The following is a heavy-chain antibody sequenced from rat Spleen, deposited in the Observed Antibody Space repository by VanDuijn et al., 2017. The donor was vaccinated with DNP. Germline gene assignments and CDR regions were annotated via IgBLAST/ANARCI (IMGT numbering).Heavy chain of an antibody. CDR2: ISYDGGMT. D-gene: IGHD4-6*01. Sequence: EVQLVQSGGGLVQPGKSLKISCAASGFTFSDYYMAWVRQAPTKGLEWVAYISYDGGMTYYGDSVKGRFTISRDDGESTLYLQMNSLRSEDMATYYCARWADYFDYWGQGVMVTVSS. V-gene: IGHV5-22*01. CDR1: GFTFSDYY. J-gene: IGHJ2*01. CDR3: ARWADYFDY.